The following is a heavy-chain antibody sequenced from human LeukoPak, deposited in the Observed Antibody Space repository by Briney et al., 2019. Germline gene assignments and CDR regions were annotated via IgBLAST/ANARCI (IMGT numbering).Heavy chain of an antibody. CDR3: ARGRGIAVAGTRFDP. V-gene: IGHV1-8*01. CDR2: MIPNSGNT. D-gene: IGHD6-19*01. CDR1: GYTFTSYE. J-gene: IGHJ5*02. Sequence: VASVKVSCKASGYTFTSYEINWVRQATGQGLEWRRGMIPNSGNTGYAQKFQGRVTMTRNTSISTAYMELSSLRSEDTAVYYCARGRGIAVAGTRFDPWGQGTLVTVSS.